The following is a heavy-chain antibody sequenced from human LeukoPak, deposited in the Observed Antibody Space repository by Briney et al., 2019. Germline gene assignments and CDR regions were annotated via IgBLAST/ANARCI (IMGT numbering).Heavy chain of an antibody. CDR1: GYSFTSYW. CDR2: IYPGDSDT. CDR3: ARPLETGYQSFDAFDI. J-gene: IGHJ3*02. V-gene: IGHV5-51*01. Sequence: GESLKISCKGSGYSFTSYWIGWVRQMPGKGLEWMGIIYPGDSDTRYSPSFQGQVTISADKSISTAYLQWSSLKASDTAMYYCARPLETGYQSFDAFDIWGQGTMVTVSS. D-gene: IGHD3-9*01.